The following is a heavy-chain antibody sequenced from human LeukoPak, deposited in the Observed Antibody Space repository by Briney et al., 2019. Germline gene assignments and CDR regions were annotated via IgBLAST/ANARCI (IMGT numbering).Heavy chain of an antibody. J-gene: IGHJ4*02. CDR3: ARMHCSGGSCYSDFDY. D-gene: IGHD2-15*01. CDR2: INPNSGNT. CDR1: GYTFTSND. Sequence: GASVKVSCEASGYTFTSNDINWVRQATGQGLEWMGWINPNSGNTGYAQKFQGRVTMTTDTSTSTAYMELRSLRSDDTAVYYCARMHCSGGSCYSDFDYWGQGTLVTVSS. V-gene: IGHV1-8*01.